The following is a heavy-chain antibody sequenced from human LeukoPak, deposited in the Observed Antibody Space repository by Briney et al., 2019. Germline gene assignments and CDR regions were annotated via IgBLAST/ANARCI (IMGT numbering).Heavy chain of an antibody. CDR3: ARSVVGAPWGYYYYYMDV. Sequence: PSETLTLTCTVSGGSISSSRDYWAWLRQPPGKGLEWIANIYYSGSTYYSPSLKSRVTISVDTSKNQFSLKLSSVTAADTAVYYCARSVVGAPWGYYYYYMDVWGKGTTVTISS. CDR1: GGSISSSRDY. CDR2: IYYSGST. J-gene: IGHJ6*03. V-gene: IGHV4-39*07. D-gene: IGHD2-2*01.